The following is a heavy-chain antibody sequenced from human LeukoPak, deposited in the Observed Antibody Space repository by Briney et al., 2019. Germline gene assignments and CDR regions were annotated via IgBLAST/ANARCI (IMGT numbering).Heavy chain of an antibody. J-gene: IGHJ4*02. Sequence: GASVKVSCKASGYTFTVHYMHWVRQAPGQGLEWMGWIIPNSGGTNCAQKFQGRVTMPRDTSISTAYMELSGLRSDDTAVYYCARGGGNSWFDYWGQGTLVTVSS. CDR3: ARGGGNSWFDY. D-gene: IGHD6-13*01. CDR1: GYTFTVHY. CDR2: IIPNSGGT. V-gene: IGHV1-2*02.